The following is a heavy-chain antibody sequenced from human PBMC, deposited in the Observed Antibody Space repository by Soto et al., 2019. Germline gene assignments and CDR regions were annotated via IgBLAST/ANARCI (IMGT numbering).Heavy chain of an antibody. CDR3: AKARYSSPMGYYYGMDV. D-gene: IGHD2-2*01. V-gene: IGHV1-69*13. CDR1: RVAFNKFI. Sequence: SVKVSCKASRVAFNKFIVTWVRQAPGLGLEWVGGIIPVFGTANYAQKFQGRVTITADESTSTSYMEVNNLRSEDTAVYYCAKARYSSPMGYYYGMDVWGQGTTVTVSS. CDR2: IIPVFGTA. J-gene: IGHJ6*02.